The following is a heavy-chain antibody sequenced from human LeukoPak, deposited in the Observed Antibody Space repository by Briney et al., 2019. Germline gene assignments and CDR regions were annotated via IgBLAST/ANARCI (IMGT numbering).Heavy chain of an antibody. Sequence: GGSLRLSCAASGFTFSSYGIHWVRQAPGKGLEWVAFVRYDGNDKYYADSVKGRFTISRDNSKNTLYLQMNSLRGEDTAVYYCAKDWGAYCSGGSCYGDFDYWGQGTLVTVSS. CDR3: AKDWGAYCSGGSCYGDFDY. CDR2: VRYDGNDK. J-gene: IGHJ4*02. D-gene: IGHD2-15*01. CDR1: GFTFSSYG. V-gene: IGHV3-30*02.